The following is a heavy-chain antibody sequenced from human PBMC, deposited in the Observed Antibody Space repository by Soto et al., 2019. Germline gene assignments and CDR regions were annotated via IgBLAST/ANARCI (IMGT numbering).Heavy chain of an antibody. V-gene: IGHV4-59*08. CDR2: IYYSGST. D-gene: IGHD1-20*01. CDR3: GRHTITAPFDY. Sequence: PSETLSLTCTVSGGSISSYYWSWIRQPPGKGLEWIGYIYYSGSTNYNPSLKSRVAISVDTSKNQFSLKLSSVTAADTAVYYCGRHTITAPFDYWGQGTLVTVSS. CDR1: GGSISSYY. J-gene: IGHJ4*02.